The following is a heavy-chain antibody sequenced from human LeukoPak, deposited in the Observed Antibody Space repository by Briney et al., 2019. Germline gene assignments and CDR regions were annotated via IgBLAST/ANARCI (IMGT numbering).Heavy chain of an antibody. D-gene: IGHD2-15*01. CDR1: GGSISSYY. V-gene: IGHV4-59*01. J-gene: IGHJ4*02. Sequence: PSETLSLTCTVSGGSISSYYWSWIRQPPGKGLEWIGYIYYSGSTNYNPSLKSRVTISVDTSKNQFPLKLSSVTAADTAVYYCARIADCTGGSCYSGRLDYWGQGTLVTVSS. CDR3: ARIADCTGGSCYSGRLDY. CDR2: IYYSGST.